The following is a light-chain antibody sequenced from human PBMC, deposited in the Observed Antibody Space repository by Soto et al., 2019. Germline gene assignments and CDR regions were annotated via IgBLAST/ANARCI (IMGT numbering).Light chain of an antibody. Sequence: EIVLTQSPGTLSLSPGQTATLSCRASQDVSDNYVAWYQQKPGQAPRLLIYGASSRATGIPDRFSASGSGTDFTLTISRLESEDSAVYYCQHYGSSPGLTFGGGTKVDIK. CDR1: QDVSDNY. CDR2: GAS. J-gene: IGKJ4*01. V-gene: IGKV3-20*01. CDR3: QHYGSSPGLT.